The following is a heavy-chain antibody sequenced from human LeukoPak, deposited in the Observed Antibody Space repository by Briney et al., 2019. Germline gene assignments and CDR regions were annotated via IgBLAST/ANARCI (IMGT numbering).Heavy chain of an antibody. J-gene: IGHJ4*02. Sequence: SETLSLTCTVSGGSISSGSYYWSWIRQPAGKGLEWIGRIYTSGSTNYNPSPKSRVTISVDTSKNQFSLKLSSVTAADTAVYYCARSWLYYYDSSGLRGGYYFDYWGQGTLVTVSS. CDR2: IYTSGST. CDR1: GGSISSGSYY. V-gene: IGHV4-61*02. CDR3: ARSWLYYYDSSGLRGGYYFDY. D-gene: IGHD3-22*01.